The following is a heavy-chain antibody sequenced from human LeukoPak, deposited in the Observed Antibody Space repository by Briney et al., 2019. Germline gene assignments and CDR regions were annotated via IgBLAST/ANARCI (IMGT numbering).Heavy chain of an antibody. Sequence: SETLSLTCTVSGGSISSSSYYWGWIRQPPGKGLEWIGSIYYSGSTYYNPSLKSRVTISVDTSKNQFSLKLSSVTAADTAVYYCARHLDDYFDYWSQGTLVTVSS. D-gene: IGHD3/OR15-3a*01. CDR1: GGSISSSSYY. CDR3: ARHLDDYFDY. J-gene: IGHJ4*02. CDR2: IYYSGST. V-gene: IGHV4-39*01.